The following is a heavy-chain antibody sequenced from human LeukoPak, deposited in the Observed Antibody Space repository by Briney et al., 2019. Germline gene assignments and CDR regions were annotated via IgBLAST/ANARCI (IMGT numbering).Heavy chain of an antibody. D-gene: IGHD6-13*01. CDR2: INHSGST. Sequence: SETLSLTCAVYGGSFSGYYWSWIRQPPGKGLEWIGEINHSGSTNYNPSLKSRVTISVDTSKNQFSLKLSSVTAADTAVYYCARGGIAAAARLNWFDPWGQGTLVTVSS. CDR1: GGSFSGYY. J-gene: IGHJ5*02. V-gene: IGHV4-34*01. CDR3: ARGGIAAAARLNWFDP.